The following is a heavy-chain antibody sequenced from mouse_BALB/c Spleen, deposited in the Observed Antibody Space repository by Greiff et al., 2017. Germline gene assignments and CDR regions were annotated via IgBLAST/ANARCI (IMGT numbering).Heavy chain of an antibody. V-gene: IGHV5-9-4*01. Sequence: EVKLLESGGGLVKPGGSLKLSCAASGFTFSSYAMSWVRQSPEKRLEWVAEISSGGSYTYYPDTVTGRFTISRDNAKNTLYLEMSSLRSEDTAMYYCARVGVYAMDYWGQGTSVTVSS. CDR3: ARVGVYAMDY. J-gene: IGHJ4*01. CDR2: ISSGGSYT. CDR1: GFTFSSYA.